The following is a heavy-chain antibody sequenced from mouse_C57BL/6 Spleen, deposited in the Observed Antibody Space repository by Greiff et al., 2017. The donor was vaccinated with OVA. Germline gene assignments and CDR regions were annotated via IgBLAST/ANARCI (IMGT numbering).Heavy chain of an antibody. CDR1: GFTFSSYA. CDR2: ISDGGSYT. CDR3: ASVYYDYDAYYFDY. Sequence: DVMLVESGGGLVKPGGSLKLSCAASGFTFSSYAMSWVRQTPEKRLEWVATISDGGSYTYYPDNVKGRFTISRDNAKNNLYLQMSHLKSEDTAMYYCASVYYDYDAYYFDYWGQGTTLTVSS. J-gene: IGHJ2*01. V-gene: IGHV5-4*03. D-gene: IGHD2-4*01.